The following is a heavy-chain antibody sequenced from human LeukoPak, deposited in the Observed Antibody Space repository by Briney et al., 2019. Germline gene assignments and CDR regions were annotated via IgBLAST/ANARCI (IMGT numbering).Heavy chain of an antibody. V-gene: IGHV4-34*01. CDR2: INHSGST. CDR3: ARVLGSYDVGDV. J-gene: IGHJ6*02. D-gene: IGHD3-10*02. Sequence: SETLSLTCAVYGGSFSGYYWSWIRQPPGKGLEWIGEINHSGSTNYNPSLKSRVTISVDTSKNQFSLKLSSVTAADTAVYYCARVLGSYDVGDVWGQGTTVTVSS. CDR1: GGSFSGYY.